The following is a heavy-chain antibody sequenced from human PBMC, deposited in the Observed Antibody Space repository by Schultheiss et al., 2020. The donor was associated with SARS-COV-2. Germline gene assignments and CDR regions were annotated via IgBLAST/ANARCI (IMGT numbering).Heavy chain of an antibody. CDR2: IYYSGST. J-gene: IGHJ4*02. V-gene: IGHV4-39*01. D-gene: IGHD6-13*01. Sequence: SQTLSLTCTVSGGSISSSSYYWGWIRQPPGKGLEWIGSIYYSGSTNYNPSLKSRVTISVDTSKNQFSLKLSSVTAADTAVYYCARGPYSSSWNDYWGQGTLVTVSS. CDR3: ARGPYSSSWNDY. CDR1: GGSISSSSYY.